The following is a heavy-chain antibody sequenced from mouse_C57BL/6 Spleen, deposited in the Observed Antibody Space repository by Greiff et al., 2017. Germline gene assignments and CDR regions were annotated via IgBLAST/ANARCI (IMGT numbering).Heavy chain of an antibody. D-gene: IGHD1-1*01. Sequence: VQLQESGGGLVKPGGSLKLSCAASGFTFSSYAMSWVRQTPEKRLEWVATISDGGSYTYYPDNVKGRFTISRDNAKNNLYLQMSHLKSEDTAMYYCARDYYGTFDYWGQGTTLTVSS. CDR2: ISDGGSYT. CDR3: ARDYYGTFDY. V-gene: IGHV5-4*01. J-gene: IGHJ2*01. CDR1: GFTFSSYA.